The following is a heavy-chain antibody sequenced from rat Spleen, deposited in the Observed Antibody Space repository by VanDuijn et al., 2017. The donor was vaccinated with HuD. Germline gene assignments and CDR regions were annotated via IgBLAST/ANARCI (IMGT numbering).Heavy chain of an antibody. CDR1: GFTFSSYG. CDR2: ISSSSGT. CDR3: ASSVTPYWYFDF. J-gene: IGHJ1*01. Sequence: VQLVESGGGLVQPGKSLKLSCSASGFTFSSYGMNWIRQAPGKGLDWVAYISSSSGTVYADAVKERFTISRDNAKNTLYLQMDSLRSEDTATYYCASSVTPYWYFDFWGPGTMVTVSS. D-gene: IGHD1-1*01. V-gene: IGHV5-62*01.